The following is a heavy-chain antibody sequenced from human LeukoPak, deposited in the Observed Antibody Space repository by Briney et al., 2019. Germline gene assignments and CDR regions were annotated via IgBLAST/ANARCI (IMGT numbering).Heavy chain of an antibody. D-gene: IGHD3-22*01. CDR1: GFTFSNYG. V-gene: IGHV3-33*01. CDR3: ARSYYYDSSHTADY. CDR2: IWYDGSNK. Sequence: PTGRSLRLSCAASGFTFSNYGMHWVRQAPGKGLEWVADIWYDGSNKYYTDSVKGRFTISRDNSENTLYLQMNSLRAEDTAVYYCARSYYYDSSHTADYWGQGTRVTVSS. J-gene: IGHJ4*02.